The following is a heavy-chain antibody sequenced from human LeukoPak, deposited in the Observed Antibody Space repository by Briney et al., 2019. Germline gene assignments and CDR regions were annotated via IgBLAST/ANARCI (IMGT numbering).Heavy chain of an antibody. CDR3: ARLEDYGDYQGWFDP. D-gene: IGHD4-17*01. Sequence: SVKVSCKASGGTFSSYAISWVRQAPGQGLEWMGGIIPIFGTANYAQKFQGRVTITADKSTSTAYMELSSLRSEDTGVYYCARLEDYGDYQGWFDPWGQGTLVTVSS. CDR1: GGTFSSYA. J-gene: IGHJ5*02. CDR2: IIPIFGTA. V-gene: IGHV1-69*06.